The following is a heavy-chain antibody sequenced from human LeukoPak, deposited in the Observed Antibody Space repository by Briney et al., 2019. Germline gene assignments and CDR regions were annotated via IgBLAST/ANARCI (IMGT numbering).Heavy chain of an antibody. CDR2: ISGSGRSI. CDR3: ARRFDI. Sequence: PGGSLRLSCAASGFTFSDYEMNWVRQAPGKGLEWVSYISGSGRSIEHADSVKGRFTISRDDAKTSLFLQMNSLRAEDAAVYYCARRFDIWGRGTMVTVSS. CDR1: GFTFSDYE. J-gene: IGHJ3*02. V-gene: IGHV3-48*03.